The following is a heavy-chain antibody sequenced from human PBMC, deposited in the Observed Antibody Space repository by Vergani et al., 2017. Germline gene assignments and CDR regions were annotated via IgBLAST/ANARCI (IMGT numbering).Heavy chain of an antibody. Sequence: QVTLKESGPALVKPTQTLTLTCSLSGFSLSSGGMRVSSIRQPPGKALEWLARIDWDNTKVFSSSLKSRLFISKDISKNEVVLTMTNMDPVDTATYYCARNSGRTINCHSKACWFDSWGQGILVTVSS. V-gene: IGHV2-70*04. D-gene: IGHD1-20*01. J-gene: IGHJ5*01. CDR1: GFSLSSGGMR. CDR3: ARNSGRTINCHSKACWFDS. CDR2: IDWDNTK.